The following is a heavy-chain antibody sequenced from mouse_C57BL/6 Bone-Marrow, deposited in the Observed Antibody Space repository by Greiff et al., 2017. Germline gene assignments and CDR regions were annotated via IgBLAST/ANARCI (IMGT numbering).Heavy chain of an antibody. Sequence: QVQLQQPGAELVKPGASVKMSCKASGYTFTSYWITWVKQRPGQGLEWIGDIYPGSGSTNYNEKFKSKATLTVDTSSSTAYMQPRSLTSEDTAVYYCARSPLYYYGSSYFDVWGTGTTVTVSS. D-gene: IGHD1-1*01. V-gene: IGHV1-55*01. J-gene: IGHJ1*03. CDR2: IYPGSGST. CDR3: ARSPLYYYGSSYFDV. CDR1: GYTFTSYW.